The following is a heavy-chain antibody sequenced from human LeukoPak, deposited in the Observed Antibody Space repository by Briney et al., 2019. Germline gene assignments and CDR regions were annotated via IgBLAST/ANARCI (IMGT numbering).Heavy chain of an antibody. CDR2: IYPDDSET. CDR1: GYRFTTDY. J-gene: IGHJ3*02. Sequence: GESLQISCKASGYRFTTDYIGWVRQMPGKGLEWMGIIYPDDSETNYSPSFQGRVSMSVDKSITTAYLQWSSLKASDTAIYYCARQAYGSHFDAFDIWGQGTMVTVSS. CDR3: ARQAYGSHFDAFDI. V-gene: IGHV5-51*01. D-gene: IGHD3-22*01.